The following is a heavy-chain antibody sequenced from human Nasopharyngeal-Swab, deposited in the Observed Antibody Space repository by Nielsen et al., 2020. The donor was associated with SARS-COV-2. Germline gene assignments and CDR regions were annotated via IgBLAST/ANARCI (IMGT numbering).Heavy chain of an antibody. V-gene: IGHV3-23*01. J-gene: IGHJ5*02. CDR3: AKGEDSSGWYPPGFDP. CDR2: LNGSGGST. CDR1: GFTFSSYA. D-gene: IGHD6-19*01. Sequence: GESLKISCAASGFTFSSYAMNWVRQVPGKGLEWVSALNGSGGSTYYADSVRGRFIISRDNSKNTLYLQMNSLRAEDTAVYYCAKGEDSSGWYPPGFDPWGQGTLVTVSS.